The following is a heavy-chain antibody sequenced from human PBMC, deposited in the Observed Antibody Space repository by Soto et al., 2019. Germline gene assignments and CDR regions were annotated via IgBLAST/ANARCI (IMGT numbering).Heavy chain of an antibody. CDR2: IFYSGST. CDR3: ARVGSSGWSPDY. J-gene: IGHJ4*02. V-gene: IGHV4-59*11. Sequence: SETLSLTCSVSGGSISGHYWTWIRQSPGKGLEWIGYIFYSGSTTYNPSLKSRVTISVDTSKNQFSLKMSSVTAADTAVYYCARVGSSGWSPDYWGRGTLVTVSS. CDR1: GGSISGHY. D-gene: IGHD6-19*01.